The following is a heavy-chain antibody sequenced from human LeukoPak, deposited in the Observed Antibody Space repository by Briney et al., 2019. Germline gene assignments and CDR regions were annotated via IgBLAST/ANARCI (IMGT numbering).Heavy chain of an antibody. V-gene: IGHV4-59*01. CDR2: FYYSGVT. Sequence: PSETLSLTCTISGDSINSYHWSWLRQPPGSKLEWIGYFYYSGVTNYNPSLKSRVTMSLDTSKKQFSLKLNSVTAADTAVYYCARGGNTYPFDYWGQGTLVTVSS. CDR3: ARGGNTYPFDY. CDR1: GDSINSYH. D-gene: IGHD3-16*01. J-gene: IGHJ4*02.